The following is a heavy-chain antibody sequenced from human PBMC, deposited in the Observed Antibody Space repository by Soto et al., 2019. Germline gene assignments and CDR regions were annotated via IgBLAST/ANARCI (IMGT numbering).Heavy chain of an antibody. CDR1: GVSLNGLY. D-gene: IGHD1-26*01. Sequence: QVHLEQWGAGLLKPLETLSLTCVVSGVSLNGLYWSWIRQAPVKGLEWIGEINRSGGTNLDPSLKSRVTISVDPSKNQFSLNLASVPAADTAVYYCARAPIVGATFFDYWGQGSQVTVSS. CDR3: ARAPIVGATFFDY. V-gene: IGHV4-34*01. CDR2: INRSGGT. J-gene: IGHJ4*02.